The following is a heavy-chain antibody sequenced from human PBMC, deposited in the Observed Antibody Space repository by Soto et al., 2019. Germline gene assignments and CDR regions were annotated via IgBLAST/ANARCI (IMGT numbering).Heavy chain of an antibody. Sequence: QVQLQESGPGLVKPSGTLSLTCAVSGGSIISSNWWSWVRQPPGKGVEWIGEVFHSGTNNNSPSLKSRVTISVDNSKKQLYLNLFSVTAANTAVYYCARVEPGATTVTTGADFEIWGQGTMVTVSS. CDR1: GGSIISSNW. J-gene: IGHJ3*02. CDR2: VFHSGTN. V-gene: IGHV4-4*02. D-gene: IGHD4-17*01. CDR3: ARVEPGATTVTTGADFEI.